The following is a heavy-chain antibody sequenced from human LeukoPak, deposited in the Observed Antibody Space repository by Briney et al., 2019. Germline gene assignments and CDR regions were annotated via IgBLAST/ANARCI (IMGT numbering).Heavy chain of an antibody. J-gene: IGHJ4*02. CDR1: GGSISSSSYY. V-gene: IGHV4-39*01. Sequence: SETLSLTCTVSGGSISSSSYYWGWIRQPPGKGLEWIGEINHSGSTNYNPSLKSRVTISVDTSKNQFSLKLSSVTAADTAVYYCARHVGSRSGSLYYFDYWGQGTLVTVSS. CDR2: INHSGST. D-gene: IGHD1-26*01. CDR3: ARHVGSRSGSLYYFDY.